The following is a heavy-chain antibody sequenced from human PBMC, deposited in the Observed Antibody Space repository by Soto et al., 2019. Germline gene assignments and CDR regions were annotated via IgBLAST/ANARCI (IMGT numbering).Heavy chain of an antibody. D-gene: IGHD6-19*01. CDR1: GYTFTSYA. J-gene: IGHJ4*02. CDR2: INAGNGNT. V-gene: IGHV1-3*01. Sequence: QVQLVQSGAEVKKPGASVKVSCKASGYTFTSYAMHWVHQAPGQRLEWMGWINAGNGNTKYSQKFQGRVTITRDTSASTAYMELSSLRSEDTAVYYCAADSRGWYTMSYWGQGTLVTVSS. CDR3: AADSRGWYTMSY.